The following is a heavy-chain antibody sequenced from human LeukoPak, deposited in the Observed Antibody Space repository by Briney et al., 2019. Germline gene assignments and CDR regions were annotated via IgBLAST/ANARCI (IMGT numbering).Heavy chain of an antibody. V-gene: IGHV4-61*02. CDR1: GGSISSGSYY. CDR3: AGYSSSRADAFDI. J-gene: IGHJ3*02. Sequence: SETLSLTCTVSGGSISSGSYYWSWIRQPAGKGLEWIGRIYTSGSTNYNPSLKSRVTISVDTSKNQFSLKLSSVTAADTAVYYCAGYSSSRADAFDIWGQGTMVTVSS. D-gene: IGHD6-13*01. CDR2: IYTSGST.